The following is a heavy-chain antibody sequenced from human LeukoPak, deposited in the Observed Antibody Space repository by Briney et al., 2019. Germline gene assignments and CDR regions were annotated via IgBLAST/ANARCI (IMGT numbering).Heavy chain of an antibody. Sequence: QPSETLSLTCTVSGGSISSSSYYCGWIRQPPGRGLEWIGSIYYSGSTYYNPSLKSRVTISVDTSKNQFSLKLSSVTAADTAVHYCARHVHDFWSGYYYYYYYMDVWGKGTTVTVSS. CDR2: IYYSGST. CDR1: GGSISSSSYY. V-gene: IGHV4-39*01. D-gene: IGHD3-3*01. CDR3: ARHVHDFWSGYYYYYYYMDV. J-gene: IGHJ6*03.